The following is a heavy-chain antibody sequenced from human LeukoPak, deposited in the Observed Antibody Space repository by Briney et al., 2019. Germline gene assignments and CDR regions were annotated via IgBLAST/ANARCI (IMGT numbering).Heavy chain of an antibody. Sequence: GRSLRLSCVASGFTFSGYGMHWVRQAPGKGLEWVADITPDGSGKTYVDSVKGRFTISRDNAKQSLYLQMDTLTAGDTAVYYCVMSWIRQQRDSWGQGTLVTVSS. CDR2: ITPDGSGK. D-gene: IGHD1-1*01. CDR1: GFTFSGYG. V-gene: IGHV3-7*01. J-gene: IGHJ4*02. CDR3: VMSWIRQQRDS.